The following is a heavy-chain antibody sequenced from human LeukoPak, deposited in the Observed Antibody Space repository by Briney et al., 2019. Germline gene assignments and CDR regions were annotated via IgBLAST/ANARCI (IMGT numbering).Heavy chain of an antibody. V-gene: IGHV3-64D*06. CDR1: GFTFSGYA. CDR2: ISSNGGST. J-gene: IGHJ6*02. Sequence: GGSLRLSCSASGFTFSGYAMHWVRQAPGKGLEYVSAISSNGGSTYYADSVKGRFTISRDNSKNTLYLQMSSLRAEDTAVYYCVKGIYYYGSGSYYYYGMDVWGQGTTVTVSS. CDR3: VKGIYYYGSGSYYYYGMDV. D-gene: IGHD3-10*01.